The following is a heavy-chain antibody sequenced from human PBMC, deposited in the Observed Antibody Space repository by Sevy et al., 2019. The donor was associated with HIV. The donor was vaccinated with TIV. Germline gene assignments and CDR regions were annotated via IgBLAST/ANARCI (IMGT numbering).Heavy chain of an antibody. CDR2: INPNGGDP. CDR1: GYTFAAYY. V-gene: IGHV1-2*02. CDR3: ARGKREEWLLYLDN. J-gene: IGHJ4*02. D-gene: IGHD3-3*01. Sequence: ASVKVSCKTSGYTFAAYYIHWVRQAPGQGPEWLGWINPNGGDPTYAQKFQGRVTVTMSTSINTVYMELNRLRSDDTAVYYCARGKREEWLLYLDNWGQGTLVTVSS.